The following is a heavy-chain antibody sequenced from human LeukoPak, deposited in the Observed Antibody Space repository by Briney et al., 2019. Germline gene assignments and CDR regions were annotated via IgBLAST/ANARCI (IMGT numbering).Heavy chain of an antibody. CDR2: INHSGST. Sequence: SETLSLTCAVYGGSFSGYYWSWIRQPPGKGLEWIGEINHSGSTNYNPSLKSRVTISVDTPKNQFSLKLSSVTAADTAVYYCARGGGYSYGPNHFDYWGQGTLVTVSS. V-gene: IGHV4-34*01. J-gene: IGHJ4*02. CDR1: GGSFSGYY. D-gene: IGHD5-18*01. CDR3: ARGGGYSYGPNHFDY.